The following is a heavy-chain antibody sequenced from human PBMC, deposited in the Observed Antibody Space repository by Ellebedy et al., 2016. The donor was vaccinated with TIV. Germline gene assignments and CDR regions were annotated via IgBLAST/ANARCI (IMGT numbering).Heavy chain of an antibody. V-gene: IGHV4-39*07. CDR1: GGSISSSSYY. CDR2: IYNSGST. D-gene: IGHD5-18*01. CDR3: ARGSRSYGHTLVYFYNGMDV. J-gene: IGHJ6*02. Sequence: MPGGSLRLSCTVSGGSISSSSYYWGWIRQPPGKGLEWIGNIYNSGSTYYNPSLKRRVAMSVDTSKNQFSLKLSSVTAADTAVYYCARGSRSYGHTLVYFYNGMDVWGQGTTVTVSS.